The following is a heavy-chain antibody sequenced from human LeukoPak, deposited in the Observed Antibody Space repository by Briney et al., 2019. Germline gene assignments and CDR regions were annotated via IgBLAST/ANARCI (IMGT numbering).Heavy chain of an antibody. CDR1: GFTFSSYA. CDR2: ISGSGGST. D-gene: IGHD6-19*01. J-gene: IGHJ4*02. V-gene: IGHV3-23*01. CDR3: AKDISSGWYRDGGFDY. Sequence: GGSLRLSCAASGFTFSSYAMSWVRQAPGKGLEWVSAISGSGGSTYYADSVKGRFTISRDNSKNTMYLQMNSLRAEDTALYYCAKDISSGWYRDGGFDYWGQGTLVTVSS.